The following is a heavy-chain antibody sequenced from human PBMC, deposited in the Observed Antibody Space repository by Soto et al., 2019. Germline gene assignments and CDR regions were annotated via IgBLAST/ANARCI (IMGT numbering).Heavy chain of an antibody. J-gene: IGHJ6*02. CDR1: GFTFSSYG. CDR3: AKDTYYGSGTYYCFYGMDV. D-gene: IGHD3-10*01. V-gene: IGHV3-30*18. Sequence: QVQLVESGGGVVQPGRSLRLSCTASGFTFSSYGMNWVRQAPGKGLEWVAVISYDGSNKYYADSVKGRFTISRDNSKNXLXXQMNSLRAEDTAVYYCAKDTYYGSGTYYCFYGMDVWGQGTTVTVSS. CDR2: ISYDGSNK.